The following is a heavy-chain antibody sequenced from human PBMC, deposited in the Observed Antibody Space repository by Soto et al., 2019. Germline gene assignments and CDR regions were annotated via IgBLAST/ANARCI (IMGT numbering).Heavy chain of an antibody. CDR3: AKVSRKGSAIDFDY. D-gene: IGHD3-10*01. CDR2: VNPNNGDT. V-gene: IGHV1-8*01. CDR1: GYTFSNYD. J-gene: IGHJ4*02. Sequence: QVQLVQSGAELKKPGASVKVSCKASGYTFSNYDMNWVRQATGQGPEWIGWVNPNNGDTGYAQKFQGRVTLTKDISKTTAYMELTSLRSEDTAIYYCAKVSRKGSAIDFDYWGQGTLITVSS.